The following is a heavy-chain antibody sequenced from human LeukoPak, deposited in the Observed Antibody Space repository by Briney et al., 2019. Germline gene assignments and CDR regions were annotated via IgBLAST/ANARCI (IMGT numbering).Heavy chain of an antibody. CDR3: ARDDYYDSSGAGFVGSDAFDI. D-gene: IGHD3-22*01. J-gene: IGHJ3*02. CDR1: GFTFSSYS. V-gene: IGHV3-21*01. Sequence: PGGSLRLSCAASGFTFSSYSMNWVRQAPGKGLEWVSSISSSSSYIYYADSVKGRFTISRDNAKNLLYLQMKSLRAEDTAVYYCARDDYYDSSGAGFVGSDAFDIWGQGTMVTVSS. CDR2: ISSSSSYI.